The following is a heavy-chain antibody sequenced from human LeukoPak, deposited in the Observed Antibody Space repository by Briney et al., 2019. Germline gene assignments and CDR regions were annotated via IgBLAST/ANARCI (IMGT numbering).Heavy chain of an antibody. CDR1: GGSLSGYY. D-gene: IGHD4-11*01. V-gene: IGHV4-34*01. Sequence: PSETLSLTCAVYGGSLSGYYWSWVRQPPGKGLQWVGEINHSGRTNYNPSLTSRVTISVDTSKNQFSLKLNSVTAADTAVYYCAKIDYSNCYNDAFDVWGQGTMVTVSS. J-gene: IGHJ3*01. CDR2: INHSGRT. CDR3: AKIDYSNCYNDAFDV.